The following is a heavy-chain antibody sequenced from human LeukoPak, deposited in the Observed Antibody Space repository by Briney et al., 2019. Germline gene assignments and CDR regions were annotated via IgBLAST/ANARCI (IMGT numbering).Heavy chain of an antibody. V-gene: IGHV3-33*06. Sequence: PGRSLRLSCAASGFTFSSYGMHWVRQAPGKGLEWVAVIWYDGSNKYYADSVKGRFTISRDNSKNTLYLQMNSLRAEDTAVYYCAKDQEERPITGTPAHYYYGMDVWGQGTTVTVSS. CDR2: IWYDGSNK. D-gene: IGHD1-20*01. CDR1: GFTFSSYG. J-gene: IGHJ6*02. CDR3: AKDQEERPITGTPAHYYYGMDV.